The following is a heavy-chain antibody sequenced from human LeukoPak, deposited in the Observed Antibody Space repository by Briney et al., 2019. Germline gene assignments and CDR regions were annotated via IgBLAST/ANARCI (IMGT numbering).Heavy chain of an antibody. CDR2: ISSNGGST. CDR1: GLTFSSYA. CDR3: ARGGRHDYGGSFDY. D-gene: IGHD4-23*01. V-gene: IGHV3-64*01. Sequence: GGSLRLSCAASGLTFSSYAMSWVRQAPGKGLEYVSAISSNGGSTYYANSVKGRFTISRDNSKNTLYLQMGSLRAEDMAVYYCARGGRHDYGGSFDYWGQGTLVTVSS. J-gene: IGHJ4*02.